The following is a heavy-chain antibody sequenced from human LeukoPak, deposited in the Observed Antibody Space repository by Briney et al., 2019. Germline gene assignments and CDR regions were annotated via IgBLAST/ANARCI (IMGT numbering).Heavy chain of an antibody. CDR1: GGSISSGGYS. CDR2: IYHSGST. J-gene: IGHJ4*02. D-gene: IGHD3-22*01. Sequence: SQTLSLTCAVSGGSISSGGYSWSWIRQPPGKGLEWIGYIYHSGSTYYNPSLKSRVTISVDRSKNQSSLKLSSVTAADTAVYCCARVNGDSSGYYPLDYWGQGTLVTVSS. CDR3: ARVNGDSSGYYPLDY. V-gene: IGHV4-30-2*01.